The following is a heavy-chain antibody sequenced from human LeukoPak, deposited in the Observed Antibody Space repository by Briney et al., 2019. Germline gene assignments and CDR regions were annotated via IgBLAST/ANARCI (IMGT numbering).Heavy chain of an antibody. CDR2: IYSSETT. V-gene: IGHV4-4*08. CDR3: ARRNDFDI. Sequence: ETLSLTCTVSGGSITGYHWNWIRQPPGKGLEWIGYIYSSETTVYKPSLKSRVTISADTSKNQFSLKLASVTAADTAIYYCARRNDFDIWGQGTMVTVSS. CDR1: GGSITGYH. J-gene: IGHJ3*02.